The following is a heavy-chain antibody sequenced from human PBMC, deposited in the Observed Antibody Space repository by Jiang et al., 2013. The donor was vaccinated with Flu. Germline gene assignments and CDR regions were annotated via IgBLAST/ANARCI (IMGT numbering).Heavy chain of an antibody. CDR2: ISAYNGNT. J-gene: IGHJ6*02. CDR1: GYTFTSFG. CDR3: ARVAPEGLRYFDWSYYYYGMDV. V-gene: IGHV1-18*01. D-gene: IGHD3-9*01. Sequence: SVKVSCKASGYTFTSFGISWVRQAPGQGLEWMGWISAYNGNTNYAQKFQGRVTMTTDTSTNTAYMELRSLRSDDTAVYYCARVAPEGLRYFDWSYYYYGMDVWGQGTTVTVSS.